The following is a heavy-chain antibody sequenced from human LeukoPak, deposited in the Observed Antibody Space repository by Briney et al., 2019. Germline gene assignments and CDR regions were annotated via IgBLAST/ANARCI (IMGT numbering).Heavy chain of an antibody. CDR1: GFTFSSYS. CDR3: ARDRGIEVILTEDNWFDS. CDR2: ISSSSSYI. Sequence: GGSLRLSCAASGFTFSSYSMNWVRQAPGKGLEWVTSISSSSSYIYYADSVKGRFTISRDNAKNSLYLQMNSLRAEDTAVYYCARDRGIEVILTEDNWFDSWGQGTLVTVSS. V-gene: IGHV3-21*04. J-gene: IGHJ5*01. D-gene: IGHD3/OR15-3a*01.